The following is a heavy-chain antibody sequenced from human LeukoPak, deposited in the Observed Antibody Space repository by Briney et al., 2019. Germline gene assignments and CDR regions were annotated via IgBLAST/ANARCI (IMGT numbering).Heavy chain of an antibody. Sequence: PGGSLRLSCAASGFTFSSYEMTWVRQAPGQGLEWISYISSSGKTIYYADSVKGRFTISRDNAKNSLYLQLNSLRAEDTAVYYCARELERSGFDPWGQGTLVTVSS. D-gene: IGHD6-19*01. CDR3: ARELERSGFDP. V-gene: IGHV3-48*03. CDR2: ISSSGKTI. CDR1: GFTFSSYE. J-gene: IGHJ5*02.